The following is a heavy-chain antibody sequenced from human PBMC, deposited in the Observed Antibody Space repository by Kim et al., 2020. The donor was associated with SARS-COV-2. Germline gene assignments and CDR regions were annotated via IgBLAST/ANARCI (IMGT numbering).Heavy chain of an antibody. Sequence: SQTLSLTCAISGDSVSSNSAAWNWIRQSPSRGLEWLGRTYYRFKWYNDYAVSVNSRITINPDTSKNQFSLQLNSVTPEDTAVYYCARDSLWFGENWFDPWGQGTLVTVSS. J-gene: IGHJ5*02. CDR3: ARDSLWFGENWFDP. CDR2: TYYRFKWYN. V-gene: IGHV6-1*01. D-gene: IGHD3-10*01. CDR1: GDSVSSNSAA.